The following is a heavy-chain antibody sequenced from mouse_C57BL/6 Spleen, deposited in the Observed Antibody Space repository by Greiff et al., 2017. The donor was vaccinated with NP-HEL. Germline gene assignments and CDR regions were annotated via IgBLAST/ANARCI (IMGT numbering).Heavy chain of an antibody. D-gene: IGHD1-1*01. J-gene: IGHJ2*01. V-gene: IGHV1-84*01. CDR3: ARWTTDY. CDR1: GYTFTDYY. CDR2: IYSGSGNT. Sequence: QVQLQQSGPELVKPGASVKISCKASGYTFTDYYINWVKQRPGQGLEWIGWIYSGSGNTKYNEKFKGKATLTVDTSSSTAYMQLSSLTSEDSAVYFCARWTTDYWGQGTTLTVSS.